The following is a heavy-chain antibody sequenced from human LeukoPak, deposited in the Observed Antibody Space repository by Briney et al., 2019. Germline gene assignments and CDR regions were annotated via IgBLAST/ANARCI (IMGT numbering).Heavy chain of an antibody. CDR2: ISGSGGST. CDR1: GFTFSSYA. CDR3: AKWSFGYDGFDY. D-gene: IGHD5-12*01. Sequence: GGSLRPSCAASGFTFSSYAMSWVRQAPGKGLEWVSAISGSGGSTYYADSVKGRFTISRDNSKNTLYLQMNSLRAEDTAVYYCAKWSFGYDGFDYWGQGTLVTVSS. J-gene: IGHJ4*02. V-gene: IGHV3-23*01.